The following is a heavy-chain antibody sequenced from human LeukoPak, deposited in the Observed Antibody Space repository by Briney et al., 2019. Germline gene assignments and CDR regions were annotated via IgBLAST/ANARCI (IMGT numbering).Heavy chain of an antibody. D-gene: IGHD3-22*01. CDR1: GFTFGDYA. CDR3: TRARGSSHKYYYDSSGYDAFDI. CDR2: IRSKAYGGTT. Sequence: GGSLRLSCTASGFTFGDYAMSWFRQAPGKGLEWVGFIRSKAYGGTTEYAASVKGRFTISRDDSKSIAYLQMNSLKTEDTAVYYCTRARGSSHKYYYDSSGYDAFDIWGQGTMVTVSS. V-gene: IGHV3-49*03. J-gene: IGHJ3*02.